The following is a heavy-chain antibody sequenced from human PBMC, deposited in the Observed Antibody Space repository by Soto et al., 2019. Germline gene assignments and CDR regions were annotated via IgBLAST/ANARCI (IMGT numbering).Heavy chain of an antibody. Sequence: ASVKVSCKASGYTFPGYYMHWVRQAPGQGLEWMGWINPNSGGTNYAQKFQGWVTMTRDTSISTAYMELSRLRSDDTAVYYCARDALDYYGSGSPGAFDIWGQGTMVTVS. D-gene: IGHD3-10*01. V-gene: IGHV1-2*04. CDR1: GYTFPGYY. J-gene: IGHJ3*02. CDR2: INPNSGGT. CDR3: ARDALDYYGSGSPGAFDI.